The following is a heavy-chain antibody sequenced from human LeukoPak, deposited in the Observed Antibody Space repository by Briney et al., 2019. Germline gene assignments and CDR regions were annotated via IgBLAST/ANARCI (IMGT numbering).Heavy chain of an antibody. CDR1: GYTFTGYY. J-gene: IGHJ4*02. D-gene: IGHD3-10*01. Sequence: GASVKVSCKASGYTFTGYYMHWVRQAPGQGLEWMGWINSNSAGTNYAQKFQDRVTLTRDTSISTAYMELSRLRSDDTAVYYCARYKTGSGSYQYYFDYWGQGTLVTVSS. CDR2: INSNSAGT. V-gene: IGHV1-2*02. CDR3: ARYKTGSGSYQYYFDY.